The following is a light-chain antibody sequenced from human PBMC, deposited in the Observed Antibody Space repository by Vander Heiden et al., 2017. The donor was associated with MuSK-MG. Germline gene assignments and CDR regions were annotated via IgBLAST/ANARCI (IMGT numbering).Light chain of an antibody. Sequence: DIQMTQSPPSVSASVGDGVSIICRARQDFGNWLAWYQQKPGKAPKLLIYAASNLENGVPSRFTGSRSGTYFTLTINGLQPEDFATYYCQQAKSFPITFGQGTRLEIQ. CDR1: QDFGNW. J-gene: IGKJ5*01. V-gene: IGKV1-12*01. CDR3: QQAKSFPIT. CDR2: AAS.